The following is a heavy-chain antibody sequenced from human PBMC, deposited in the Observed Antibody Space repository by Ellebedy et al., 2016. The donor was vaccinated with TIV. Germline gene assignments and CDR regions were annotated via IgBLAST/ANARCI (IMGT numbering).Heavy chain of an antibody. CDR1: RYSFTSYW. J-gene: IGHJ3*02. D-gene: IGHD6-19*01. Sequence: GESLKISCKGSRYSFTSYWIGWVRQMPGKGLEWMGIIYPGDPDTRYSPSFQGQVTISADKSISTAYLQWSSLKASDTAMYYCARRGSSGWYGQRGTFDIWGQGTMVTVSS. CDR3: ARRGSSGWYGQRGTFDI. V-gene: IGHV5-51*01. CDR2: IYPGDPDT.